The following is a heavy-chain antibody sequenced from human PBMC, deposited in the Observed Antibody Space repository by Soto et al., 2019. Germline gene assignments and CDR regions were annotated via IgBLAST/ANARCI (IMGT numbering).Heavy chain of an antibody. CDR1: GFTFSNAW. V-gene: IGHV3-15*07. CDR2: IKSKTDGGTT. Sequence: GGSLRLSCAASGFTFSNAWMNWVRQAPGKGLEWVGRIKSKTDGGTTDYAAPVKGRFTISRDDSKNTLYLQMNSLKTEDTAVYYCTTARLGPYDFWSGYSQYYYYGMDVWGQGTTVTVSS. D-gene: IGHD3-3*01. J-gene: IGHJ6*02. CDR3: TTARLGPYDFWSGYSQYYYYGMDV.